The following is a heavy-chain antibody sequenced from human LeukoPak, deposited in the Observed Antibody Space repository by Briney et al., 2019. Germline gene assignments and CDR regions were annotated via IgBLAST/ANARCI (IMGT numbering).Heavy chain of an antibody. CDR1: GFTFSDYY. Sequence: PGGSLRPSCAASGFTFSDYYMSWIRQAPGKGLEWVSYISSSGSTIYYADSVKGRFTISRDNAKNSLYLQMNSLRAEDTAVYYCASAVPAAASFDYWGQGTLVTVSS. CDR3: ASAVPAAASFDY. D-gene: IGHD2-2*01. V-gene: IGHV3-11*04. J-gene: IGHJ4*02. CDR2: ISSSGSTI.